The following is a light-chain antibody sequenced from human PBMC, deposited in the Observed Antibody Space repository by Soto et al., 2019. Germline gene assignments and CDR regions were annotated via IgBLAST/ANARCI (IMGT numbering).Light chain of an antibody. Sequence: DIQMTQSPSSLSASVGDRVTITCRASQTFTTYLNWYQQKPGKAPKLLIYAASSLQRGVPSRFSGSASGTEFTLTIASLQPEEFANYYCLQSYSPPCHFGHGTNVDI. CDR3: LQSYSPPCH. J-gene: IGKJ3*01. V-gene: IGKV1-39*01. CDR1: QTFTTY. CDR2: AAS.